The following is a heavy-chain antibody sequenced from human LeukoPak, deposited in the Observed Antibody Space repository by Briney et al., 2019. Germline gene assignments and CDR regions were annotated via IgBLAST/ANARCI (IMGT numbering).Heavy chain of an antibody. J-gene: IGHJ3*02. CDR3: ARAFHYDGSGSYYLGAFDI. CDR2: IYHSGST. V-gene: IGHV4-30-2*01. Sequence: PSQTLSLTCAVSGVSISSGGYSWSWIPQPPGKGLEWIGYIYHSGSTYYNPSLKRRITISVDRSKNQFSLKLSSVTAAGTAVYSCARAFHYDGSGSYYLGAFDIWGQGTMVTVSS. CDR1: GVSISSGGYS. D-gene: IGHD3-10*01.